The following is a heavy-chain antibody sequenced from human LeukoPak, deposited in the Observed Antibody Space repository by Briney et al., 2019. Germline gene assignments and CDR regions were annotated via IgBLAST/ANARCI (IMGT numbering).Heavy chain of an antibody. CDR2: ISGSGGST. Sequence: PGGSLRLSCAASGFTFSSYAMSWVRQAPGKGLEWVSAISGSGGSTYYADSVKGRSTISRDNSKNTLYLQMNSLRAEDTAVYYCAKMDSSGYSPFDYWGQGTLVTVSS. CDR3: AKMDSSGYSPFDY. J-gene: IGHJ4*02. V-gene: IGHV3-23*01. D-gene: IGHD3-22*01. CDR1: GFTFSSYA.